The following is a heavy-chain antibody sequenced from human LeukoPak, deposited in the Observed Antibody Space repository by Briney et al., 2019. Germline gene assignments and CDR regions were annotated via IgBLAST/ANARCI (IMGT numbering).Heavy chain of an antibody. J-gene: IGHJ4*02. CDR2: IYPGESDT. CDR3: ARQGEEDIVVELRY. D-gene: IGHD2-2*01. V-gene: IGHV5-51*01. CDR1: GYSFTSYW. Sequence: GESLKIPCKGFGYSFTSYWIGCVRQMPGKGLGWVGIIYPGESDTRYSPSLQGQVTISADKSISTDYLQRSSLKASDTAMYYCARQGEEDIVVELRYWGQGTLVTVSS.